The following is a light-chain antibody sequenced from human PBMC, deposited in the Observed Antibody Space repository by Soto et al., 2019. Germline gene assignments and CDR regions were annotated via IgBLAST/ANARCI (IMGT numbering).Light chain of an antibody. CDR1: QSISSW. Sequence: DIQMTQSPSTLSASVGDRVTITCRASQSISSWLAWYQQKPGKAPKLLIYKASSLEGGVPSRFSGSGSGTEFTLTISSLQPVDFATYYCQQYNSYPWTFGQGTKLEIK. CDR3: QQYNSYPWT. J-gene: IGKJ2*02. CDR2: KAS. V-gene: IGKV1-5*03.